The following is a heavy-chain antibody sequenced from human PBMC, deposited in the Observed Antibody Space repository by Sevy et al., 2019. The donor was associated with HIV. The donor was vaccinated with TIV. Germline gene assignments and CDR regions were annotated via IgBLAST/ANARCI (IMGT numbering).Heavy chain of an antibody. J-gene: IGHJ5*02. CDR3: ARERASHIVVVPAAISTWFDP. CDR2: IYYSGST. Sequence: SETLSLTCTVSGGSVSRGSYYWSWIRQPPGKGLEWIGYIYYSGSTNYNPSLKSRVTISVDTSKNQFSLKLSSVTAADTAVYYCARERASHIVVVPAAISTWFDPWGQGTLVTVSS. D-gene: IGHD2-2*01. V-gene: IGHV4-61*01. CDR1: GGSVSRGSYY.